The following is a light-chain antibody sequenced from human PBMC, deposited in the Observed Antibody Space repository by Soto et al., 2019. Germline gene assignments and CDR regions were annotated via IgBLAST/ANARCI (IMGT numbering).Light chain of an antibody. CDR1: SSDVGSYNL. CDR2: EVS. CDR3: DSYATGSTSRV. Sequence: QSALTQPASVSGSPGQSITISCTGTSSDVGSYNLVSWYQQHPGKAPKLMIYEVSKRPSGVSNRFSGSKSGNTASLTISGLQAEDEAHYYCDSYATGSTSRVFGGGTKLTVL. V-gene: IGLV2-23*02. J-gene: IGLJ3*02.